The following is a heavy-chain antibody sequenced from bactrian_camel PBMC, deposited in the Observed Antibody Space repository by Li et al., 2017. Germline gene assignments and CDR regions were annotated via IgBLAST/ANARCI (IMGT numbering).Heavy chain of an antibody. J-gene: IGHJ4*01. CDR1: GYTDW. Sequence: QLVESGGGSVQAGGSLRLSCAASGYTDWIAWFRQYPGQEREEVAGSYVSSVATYYSDSVKGRFTISRDNAKNTVYLQMTSLKSEDTALYYCSTSRTTYWGQGTQVTVS. CDR2: SYVSSVAT. CDR3: STSRTTY. V-gene: IGHV3S25*01.